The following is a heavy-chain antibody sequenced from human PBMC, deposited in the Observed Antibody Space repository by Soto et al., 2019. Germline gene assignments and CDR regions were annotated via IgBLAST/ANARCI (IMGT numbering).Heavy chain of an antibody. J-gene: IGHJ4*02. CDR2: ISYDGSNK. D-gene: IGHD6-19*01. V-gene: IGHV3-30*18. CDR3: AKVGGIGGIAVADYDY. CDR1: GFTFSSYG. Sequence: LRLSCAASGFTFSSYGMHWVRQAPGKGLEWVAVISYDGSNKYYADSVKGRFTISRDNSKNTLYLQMNSLRAEDTAVYYCAKVGGIGGIAVADYDYWGQGTLVTVSS.